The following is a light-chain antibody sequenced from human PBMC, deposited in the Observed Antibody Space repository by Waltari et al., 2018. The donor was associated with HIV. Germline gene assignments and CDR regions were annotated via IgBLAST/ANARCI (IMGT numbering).Light chain of an antibody. CDR2: KDT. Sequence: SYELTQQPSVSVSPGQTAQITCSGDALPKQFVHWYRQKPGPAPLLVMYKDTERPSGIPERFTGSSSGTSVTLTINGVQAEDEGDYYCQSTDISGTFAVFGAGTKVTVL. J-gene: IGLJ1*01. CDR1: ALPKQF. CDR3: QSTDISGTFAV. V-gene: IGLV3-25*03.